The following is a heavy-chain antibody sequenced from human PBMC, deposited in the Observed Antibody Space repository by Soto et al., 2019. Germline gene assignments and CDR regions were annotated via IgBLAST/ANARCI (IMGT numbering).Heavy chain of an antibody. CDR3: ARGALGGAFDY. D-gene: IGHD3-16*01. CDR1: GGSITTSY. J-gene: IGHJ4*02. CDR2: IYHSGST. V-gene: IGHV4-59*01. Sequence: KPSETLSLTCTVSGGSITTSYWSWIRQPPGKGLEWIGYIYHSGSTNYNPSLNSRVTISIDTSKNQFSLRLSSVTAADAAVYYCARGALGGAFDYWGQGALVTVSS.